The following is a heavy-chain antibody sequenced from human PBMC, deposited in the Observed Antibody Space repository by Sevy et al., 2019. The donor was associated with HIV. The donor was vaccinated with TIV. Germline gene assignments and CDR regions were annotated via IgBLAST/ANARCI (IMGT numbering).Heavy chain of an antibody. CDR3: SRDRRNYAGQYFDY. J-gene: IGHJ4*02. CDR1: GFTFSDYY. V-gene: IGHV3-11*06. Sequence: GGSLRLSCAVSGFTFSDYYMSWIRQAPGKGLEWVSDISSGSTYTKYADSVKGRFTISRDNAKNSLCLQMNSLRVEDTAVYYCSRDRRNYAGQYFDYWGQGTLVTVSS. CDR2: ISSGSTYT. D-gene: IGHD1-7*01.